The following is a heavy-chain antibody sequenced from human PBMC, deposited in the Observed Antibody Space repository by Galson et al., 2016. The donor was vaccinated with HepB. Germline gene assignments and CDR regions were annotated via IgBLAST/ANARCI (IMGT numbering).Heavy chain of an antibody. J-gene: IGHJ4*01. CDR2: ISFDGSNN. CDR3: ARDDDYVWGTYRYTRTVPQYYFDY. D-gene: IGHD3-16*02. V-gene: IGHV3-30-3*01. Sequence: LRLSCAASGFTFSSYAMHWVRQAPGKGLEWVAVISFDGSNNFYADSVKGRFTISRDNSKNTLYLQMNSLRAEDTAVYYCARDDDYVWGTYRYTRTVPQYYFDYWGRGTLVTVSS. CDR1: GFTFSSYA.